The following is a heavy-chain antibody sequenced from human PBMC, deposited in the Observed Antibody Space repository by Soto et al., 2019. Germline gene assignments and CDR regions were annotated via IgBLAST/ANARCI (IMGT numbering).Heavy chain of an antibody. J-gene: IGHJ4*02. Sequence: EVQLVESGGGLVQPGGSLRLSCAASGFTFSSYEMNWVRQAPGKGLEWVSYISSSGSTIYYADSVKGRFTISRDNAKNSLYLQMNSLRAEDTAVYYCASSLRYYDSSGYWFYFDYWGQGTLVTVSS. V-gene: IGHV3-48*03. CDR2: ISSSGSTI. CDR1: GFTFSSYE. D-gene: IGHD3-22*01. CDR3: ASSLRYYDSSGYWFYFDY.